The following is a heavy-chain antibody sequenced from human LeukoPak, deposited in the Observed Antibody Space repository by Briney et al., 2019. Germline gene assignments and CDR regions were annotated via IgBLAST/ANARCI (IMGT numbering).Heavy chain of an antibody. CDR2: ISSSSSYI. J-gene: IGHJ4*02. V-gene: IGHV3-21*01. CDR3: ARELGYCSSTSCYNGDY. Sequence: PGGSLRLSCAASGFTFSSYSMNWVRQAPGKGLEWVSSISSSSSYIYYADSVKGRFTISRDNAKNSLYLQMNSLRAEDTAVYYCARELGYCSSTSCYNGDYWGQGTLVTVSS. CDR1: GFTFSSYS. D-gene: IGHD2-2*01.